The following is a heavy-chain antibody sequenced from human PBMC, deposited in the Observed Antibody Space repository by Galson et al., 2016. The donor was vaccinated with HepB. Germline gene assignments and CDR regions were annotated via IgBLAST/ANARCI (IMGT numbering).Heavy chain of an antibody. CDR2: IGDDGRDI. CDR3: ASQLGDY. V-gene: IGHV3-23*01. J-gene: IGHJ4*02. CDR1: GFTFSTFA. D-gene: IGHD5-24*01. Sequence: SLRLSCAASGFTFSTFAMAWVRQAPGKGLEWVSSIGDDGRDIYYTDSVKGRFTISRDNSKNTLYLQMNSLRAEDTAVYYCASQLGDYWGPGTLVTVSS.